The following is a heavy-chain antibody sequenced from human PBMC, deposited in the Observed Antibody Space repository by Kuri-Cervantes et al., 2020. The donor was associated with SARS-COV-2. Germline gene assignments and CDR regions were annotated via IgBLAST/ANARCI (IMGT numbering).Heavy chain of an antibody. J-gene: IGHJ4*02. V-gene: IGHV3-7*03. D-gene: IGHD3-22*01. Sequence: GESLKISCAASGFTFSSYWMSWVRQAPGKGLEWVANIKQDGSEKYYVDSVKGRFTISRDNSKNTLYLQMNSLRAEDTAVYYCARAWDSSGYYSHDFWGQGTLVTVSS. CDR2: IKQDGSEK. CDR3: ARAWDSSGYYSHDF. CDR1: GFTFSSYW.